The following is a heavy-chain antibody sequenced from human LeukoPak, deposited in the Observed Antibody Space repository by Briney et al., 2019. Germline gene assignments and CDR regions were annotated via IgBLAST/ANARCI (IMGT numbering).Heavy chain of an antibody. Sequence: PETLSLTCAVYGGSFSGYYWSWIRQPPGKGLEWIGEINHSGSTNYNPSLKSRVTISVDTSKNQFSLKLSSVTAADTAVYYCARGLDSSGYYAYWGQGTLVTVSS. D-gene: IGHD3-22*01. J-gene: IGHJ4*02. CDR1: GGSFSGYY. CDR2: INHSGST. V-gene: IGHV4-34*01. CDR3: ARGLDSSGYYAY.